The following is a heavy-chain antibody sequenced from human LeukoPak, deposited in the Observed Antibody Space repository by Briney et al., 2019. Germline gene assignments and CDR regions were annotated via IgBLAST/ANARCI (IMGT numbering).Heavy chain of an antibody. Sequence: ASVKVSCKASGYTFTSYDINWVRQATGQGLEWMGWMNPNSGGTNYAQKFQGRVTMTRDTSIITAYMELSRLRSDDTAVYFCARGYYDSSDYEYFQHWGQGTLVTVSS. CDR3: ARGYYDSSDYEYFQH. D-gene: IGHD3-22*01. CDR1: GYTFTSYD. J-gene: IGHJ1*01. V-gene: IGHV1-2*02. CDR2: MNPNSGGT.